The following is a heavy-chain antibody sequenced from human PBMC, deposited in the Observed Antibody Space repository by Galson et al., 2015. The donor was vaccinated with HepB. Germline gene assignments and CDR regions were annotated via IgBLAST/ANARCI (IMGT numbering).Heavy chain of an antibody. J-gene: IGHJ5*02. CDR1: GFTFSSYV. Sequence: SLRLSCAASGFTFSSYVMHWVRQAPGKGLEWVAVISYDGSNKYYADSVKGRFTISRDKSKNTVYLQMISLRGDDTAVYCCARSVVAATNWFDPWGQGTLVTVSS. D-gene: IGHD2-15*01. CDR2: ISYDGSNK. CDR3: ARSVVAATNWFDP. V-gene: IGHV3-30*03.